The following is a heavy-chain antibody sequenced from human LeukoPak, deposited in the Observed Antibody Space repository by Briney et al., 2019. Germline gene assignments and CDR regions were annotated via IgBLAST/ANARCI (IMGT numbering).Heavy chain of an antibody. CDR2: ISSSSSYI. D-gene: IGHD5-24*01. CDR1: GFTFSSYS. Sequence: ESGGSLRLSCAASGFTFSSYSMNWVRQAPGKGLEWVSSISSSSSYIYYADSVKGRFTISRDNAKNPLYLQMNSLRAEDTAVYYCARVALRWLQFTEFDYWGQGTLVTVSS. CDR3: ARVALRWLQFTEFDY. V-gene: IGHV3-21*04. J-gene: IGHJ4*02.